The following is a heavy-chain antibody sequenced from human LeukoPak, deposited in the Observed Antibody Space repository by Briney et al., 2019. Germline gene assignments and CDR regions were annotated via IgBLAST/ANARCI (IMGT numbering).Heavy chain of an antibody. Sequence: PGGSLRLSCAASGFTFSSYSMNWVRQAPGKGLEWVSSISSSSSYIYYADSVKGRFTISRDNAKNSLYLQMNSLRAEDTAVYYCARDGQGVAGTHYYYYYYMDVWGKGTTVTVSS. CDR1: GFTFSSYS. CDR2: ISSSSSYI. D-gene: IGHD6-19*01. V-gene: IGHV3-21*01. J-gene: IGHJ6*03. CDR3: ARDGQGVAGTHYYYYYYMDV.